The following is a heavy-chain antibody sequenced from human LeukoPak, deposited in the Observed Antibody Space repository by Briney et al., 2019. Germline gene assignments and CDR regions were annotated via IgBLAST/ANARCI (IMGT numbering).Heavy chain of an antibody. D-gene: IGHD6-13*01. CDR2: INPNSGGST. CDR1: GYTFTGYY. V-gene: IGHV1-46*01. Sequence: ASVKVSCKASGYTFTGYYMHWVRQAPGQGLEWMGWINPNSGGSTSYAQKFQGRVTMTRDMSTSTVYMELSSLRSEDTAVYYCARGASSSWLYNWFDPWGQGTLVTVSS. J-gene: IGHJ5*02. CDR3: ARGASSSWLYNWFDP.